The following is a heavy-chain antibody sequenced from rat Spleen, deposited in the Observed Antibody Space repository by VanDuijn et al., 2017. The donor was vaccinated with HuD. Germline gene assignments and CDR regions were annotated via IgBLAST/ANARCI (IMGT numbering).Heavy chain of an antibody. D-gene: IGHD1-12*02. CDR2: ISYEGSST. Sequence: EVQLMESGGGSVQPGRSLKLSCVASGFTFSKYWMYWVRQAPKKGLEWVASISYEGSSTYYGDSVKGRFTISRDNAKSTLYLQMNSLRSEDTATYYCARHSYGGGTMMVVITTLDYWGQGVMVTVSS. CDR1: GFTFSKYW. J-gene: IGHJ2*01. V-gene: IGHV5-22*01. CDR3: ARHSYGGGTMMVVITTLDY.